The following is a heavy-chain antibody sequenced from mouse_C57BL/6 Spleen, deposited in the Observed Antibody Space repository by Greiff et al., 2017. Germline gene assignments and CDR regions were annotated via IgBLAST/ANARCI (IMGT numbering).Heavy chain of an antibody. D-gene: IGHD2-5*01. J-gene: IGHJ4*01. CDR2: IYPGSGST. V-gene: IGHV1-55*01. CDR3: ARDSNYEADYYAMDY. Sequence: VKLQQPGAELVKPGASVKMSCKASGYTFTSYWITWVKQRPGQGLEWIGDIYPGSGSTNYNEKFKSKATLTVDTSSSTAYMQLSSLTSEDSAVYYCARDSNYEADYYAMDYWGQGTSVTVSS. CDR1: GYTFTSYW.